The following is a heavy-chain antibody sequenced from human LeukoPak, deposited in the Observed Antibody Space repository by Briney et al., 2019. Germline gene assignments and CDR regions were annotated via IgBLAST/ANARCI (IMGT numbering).Heavy chain of an antibody. V-gene: IGHV4-39*01. CDR2: IYYNGNT. J-gene: IGHJ4*02. CDR1: GXSISSSSYN. CDR3: TRQGDGGRAFDY. D-gene: IGHD4-23*01. Sequence: KPSETLSLTCTASGXSISSSSYNWGWIRQTPGKGLEWIGTIYYNGNTYYNASLKSRVSISGDTSNNQFSLRLTSVTATDTAVYYCTRQGDGGRAFDYWGQGILVTVSS.